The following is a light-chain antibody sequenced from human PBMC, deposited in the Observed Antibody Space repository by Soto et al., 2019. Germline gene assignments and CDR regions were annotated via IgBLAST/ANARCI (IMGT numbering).Light chain of an antibody. J-gene: IGLJ1*01. CDR1: SSDVGGYNY. CDR2: EVT. CDR3: SSYAHSNSYV. V-gene: IGLV2-8*01. Sequence: QSVLTQPPSASGSPGQSVTISCTGTSSDVGGYNYVYWYQQHPGKAPKLMIYEVTKRPSGVPDRFSGSKSGNTASLTVSGLQAEDEADYYCSSYAHSNSYVFGTGTKVTVL.